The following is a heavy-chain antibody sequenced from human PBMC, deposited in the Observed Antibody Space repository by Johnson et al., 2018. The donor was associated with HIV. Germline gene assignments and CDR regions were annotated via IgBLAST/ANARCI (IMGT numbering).Heavy chain of an antibody. V-gene: IGHV3-7*01. J-gene: IGHJ3*02. CDR1: GFTFSSYW. D-gene: IGHD6-19*01. CDR3: ARAIDQGYSSGWSSDVYDI. CDR2: IKQDGSEK. Sequence: EVQLVESGGGLVQPGGSLRRSCAASGFTFSSYWMSWVRQAPGKGLEWVANIKQDGSEKYYVDSVKGRFTISRDNAKNSLYLQMNSLRAEDTAVYYCARAIDQGYSSGWSSDVYDIWGQGTMVTVSS.